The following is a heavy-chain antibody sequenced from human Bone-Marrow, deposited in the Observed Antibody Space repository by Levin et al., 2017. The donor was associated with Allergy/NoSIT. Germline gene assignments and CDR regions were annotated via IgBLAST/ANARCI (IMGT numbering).Heavy chain of an antibody. D-gene: IGHD5-18*01. V-gene: IGHV3-23*01. CDR1: GFTFDNYA. CDR3: AKDVGEYTYGPLDY. CDR2: ISGSGRST. J-gene: IGHJ4*02. Sequence: LSLTCAASGFTFDNYAISWVRQAPGKGLEWVSAISGSGRSTYYADSVKGRFTISRDNSRDTLYLQLHSLGVEDTAVYYCAKDVGEYTYGPLDYWGQGTLVTVSS.